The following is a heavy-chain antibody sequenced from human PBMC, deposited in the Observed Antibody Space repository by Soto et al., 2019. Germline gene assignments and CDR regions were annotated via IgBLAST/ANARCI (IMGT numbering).Heavy chain of an antibody. CDR3: ASASDLVGDYYYYLLRPDYYYYYGMDV. CDR2: INPNSGGT. J-gene: IGHJ6*02. D-gene: IGHD3-22*01. CDR1: GYTFTGYY. Sequence: ATVKDSCKASGYTFTGYYMHWVRQAPGQGLEWMGWINPNSGGTNYAQKFQGWVTMTRDTSISTAYMELSRLRSDDTAVYYCASASDLVGDYYYYLLRPDYYYYYGMDVWGQGTTVTVSS. V-gene: IGHV1-2*04.